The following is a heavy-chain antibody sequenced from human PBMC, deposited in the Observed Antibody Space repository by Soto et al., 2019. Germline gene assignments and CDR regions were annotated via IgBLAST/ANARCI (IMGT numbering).Heavy chain of an antibody. J-gene: IGHJ1*01. V-gene: IGHV3-30-3*01. CDR2: ISNDGNSQ. CDR3: AREDKSSGHAGTFQH. D-gene: IGHD6-25*01. CDR1: GFTFNIFP. Sequence: QVQLVESGGGVVQPGRSLRLSCTASGFTFNIFPMHWVRQAPGKGLEWVAVISNDGNSQQYADSVKGRFTFSRDNSKNTLYLETNTLRGEDTAMYYCAREDKSSGHAGTFQHWGQGTLVTVSS.